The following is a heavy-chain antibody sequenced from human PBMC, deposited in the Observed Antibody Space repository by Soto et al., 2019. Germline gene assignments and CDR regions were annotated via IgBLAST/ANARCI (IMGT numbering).Heavy chain of an antibody. CDR1: GFSLSNGRMG. CDR3: ARIGSAWYVLLDY. J-gene: IGHJ4*02. Sequence: SGPTLVNPTETLTLTCTVSGFSLSNGRMGVSWIRQPPGKALEWLAHIFSNDEKSYSTSVKRRLTISKDTSKSQVVLTMTNMDPVDTATYYCARIGSAWYVLLDYWGQGTLVTVSS. D-gene: IGHD6-19*01. V-gene: IGHV2-26*01. CDR2: IFSNDEK.